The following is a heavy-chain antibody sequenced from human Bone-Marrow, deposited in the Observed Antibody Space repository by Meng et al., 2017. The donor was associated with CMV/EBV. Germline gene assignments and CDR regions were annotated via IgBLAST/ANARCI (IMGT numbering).Heavy chain of an antibody. CDR3: AREGFLDIVLMVYAPAYFDY. J-gene: IGHJ4*02. CDR1: GFTFSLFA. CDR2: ISGSGDSA. V-gene: IGHV3-23*01. D-gene: IGHD2-8*01. Sequence: GESLKIPCTAPGFTFSLFAMSWVRQAPGKGLEWVSSISGSGDSAYYADSVKGRFTISRDNAKNSLYLQMNSLRAEDTAVYYCAREGFLDIVLMVYAPAYFDYWGQGTLVTVSS.